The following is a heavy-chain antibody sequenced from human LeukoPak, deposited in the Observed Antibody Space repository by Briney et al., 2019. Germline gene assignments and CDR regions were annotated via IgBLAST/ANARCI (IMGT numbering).Heavy chain of an antibody. CDR2: IKSKTDGGTT. CDR1: GFTFSNAW. Sequence: GGSLRLSCAASGFTFSNAWMSWVRQAPGKGLEWVGRIKSKTDGGTTDYAAPVKGRFTISRDDSKNTLYLQMNSLKTEDTAVYYCTTAFAMVRGVIRPPFDYWGQGTLVTVSS. D-gene: IGHD3-10*01. V-gene: IGHV3-15*01. J-gene: IGHJ4*02. CDR3: TTAFAMVRGVIRPPFDY.